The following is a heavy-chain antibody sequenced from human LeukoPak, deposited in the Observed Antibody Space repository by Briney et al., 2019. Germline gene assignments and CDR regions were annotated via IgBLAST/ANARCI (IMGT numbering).Heavy chain of an antibody. Sequence: GGSLRLSCAASGFTFSSYSMNWVRQAPGKGLEGVSSISSSSSYIYYADSVKGRFTISRDNAKNSLYLQMNSLRAEDTAVYYCAREGSSWPMDFDYWGQGTLVTVSS. D-gene: IGHD6-13*01. CDR3: AREGSSWPMDFDY. V-gene: IGHV3-21*01. CDR1: GFTFSSYS. CDR2: ISSSSSYI. J-gene: IGHJ4*02.